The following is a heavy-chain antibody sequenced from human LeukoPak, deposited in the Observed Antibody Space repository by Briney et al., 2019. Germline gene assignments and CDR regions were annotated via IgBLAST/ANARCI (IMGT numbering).Heavy chain of an antibody. J-gene: IGHJ4*02. V-gene: IGHV3-7*01. CDR3: ARANYDI. CDR1: GFTVSSNW. CDR2: INQDGSEK. Sequence: TGGSLRLSCAASGFTVSSNWMSWVRQAPGKGLEWEANINQDGSEKYYVDSVKGRSTISKDNAKNSLNLQMNSLRAEDTAVYYCARANYDIRGQGTLVTVSS. D-gene: IGHD3-9*01.